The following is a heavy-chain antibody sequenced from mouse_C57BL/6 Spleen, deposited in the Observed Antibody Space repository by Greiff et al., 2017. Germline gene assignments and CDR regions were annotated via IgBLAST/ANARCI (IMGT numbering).Heavy chain of an antibody. V-gene: IGHV1-15*01. CDR1: GYTFTDYE. CDR3: TRWGGYGAMDY. D-gene: IGHD2-2*01. CDR2: IEPETGGT. Sequence: QVQLQQSGAELVRPGASVTLSCKASGYTFTDYEMHWVKQTPVHGLAWLGAIEPETGGTAYNQKFKGKAILTADKSSSTAYMELRSLTSEDSAVYYCTRWGGYGAMDYWGQGTSVTVSS. J-gene: IGHJ4*01.